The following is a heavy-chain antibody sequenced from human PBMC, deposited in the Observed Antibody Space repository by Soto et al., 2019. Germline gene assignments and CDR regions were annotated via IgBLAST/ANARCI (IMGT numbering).Heavy chain of an antibody. V-gene: IGHV3-21*01. CDR2: ITSSSSYI. J-gene: IGHJ4*02. D-gene: IGHD3-22*01. CDR1: GFTFSLYS. Sequence: SLSCAASGFTFSLYSMIWVRQAPGKGLEWVASITSSSSYIYYEDSLKGRFTISRDNAKNSLFLQLDSLRAGDTAVYFCVRARSTDSRPDYWGQGTLVTVSS. CDR3: VRARSTDSRPDY.